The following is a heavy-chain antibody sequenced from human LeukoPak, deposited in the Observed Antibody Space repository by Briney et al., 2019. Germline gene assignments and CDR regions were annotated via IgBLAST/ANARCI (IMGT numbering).Heavy chain of an antibody. V-gene: IGHV4-59*01. CDR2: IYYSGST. CDR1: GGSISCYY. J-gene: IGHJ4*02. CDR3: ASSVDYPFYFDY. D-gene: IGHD3-16*01. Sequence: SETLSLTCTVPGGSISCYYWSWVRQPPGKALEWIGYIYYSGSTNYNPSLKSRVTISVDTSKNQCSLKLSSVTAADTAVYYCASSVDYPFYFDYWRQGTLVTVSS.